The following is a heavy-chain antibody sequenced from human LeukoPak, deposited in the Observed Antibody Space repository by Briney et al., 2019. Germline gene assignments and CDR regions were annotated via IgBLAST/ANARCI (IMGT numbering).Heavy chain of an antibody. J-gene: IGHJ4*02. Sequence: ASVKVSCKASGYTFTSYGISWVRQAPGQGREWMGCISSYNGNTNYAQKLQGRVTMTTDTSTSTAYMELSSLRSDDTAVYYCARLQSDDYVWGSSSEFDYWGQGTLVTVSS. D-gene: IGHD3-16*01. CDR3: ARLQSDDYVWGSSSEFDY. CDR2: ISSYNGNT. V-gene: IGHV1-18*01. CDR1: GYTFTSYG.